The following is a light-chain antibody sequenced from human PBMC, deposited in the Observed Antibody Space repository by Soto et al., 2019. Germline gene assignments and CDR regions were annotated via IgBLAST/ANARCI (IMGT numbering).Light chain of an antibody. J-gene: IGKJ4*01. V-gene: IGKV3-11*01. CDR1: QSVSRH. CDR2: DAS. CDR3: QQRNNWPPVT. Sequence: EIVLTQSPGTLSVSAWERATLSCRASQSVSRHLAWYQQKPGQAPRLLIYDASNRATGIPARFSGSGSGTDFTLTISSLEPEDFAVYYCQQRNNWPPVTFGGGTKVDIK.